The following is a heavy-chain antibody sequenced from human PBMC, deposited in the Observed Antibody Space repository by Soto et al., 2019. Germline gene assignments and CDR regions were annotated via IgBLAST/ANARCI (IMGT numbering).Heavy chain of an antibody. CDR3: ARDRLRGYDSSGFYS. CDR2: INTKTGNR. Sequence: EQSGAEMRKPGASVKVSCKTYGYSFSSYGINWVRQAPGQGLEWMGWINTKTGNRNYAQKFEDRVTMTTATSTSTVSLELRSLRSDDTAVYFCARDRLRGYDSSGFYSWGQGTLVTVSS. J-gene: IGHJ4*02. V-gene: IGHV1-18*01. CDR1: GYSFSSYG. D-gene: IGHD3-22*01.